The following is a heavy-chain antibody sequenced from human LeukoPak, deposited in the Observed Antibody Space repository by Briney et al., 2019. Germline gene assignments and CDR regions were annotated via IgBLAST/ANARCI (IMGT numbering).Heavy chain of an antibody. J-gene: IGHJ4*02. CDR3: ARDLIAAAGAFDY. D-gene: IGHD6-13*01. CDR2: FDPEDGEI. Sequence: GASVKVSCKVSGYILTELSMHWVRQAPGKGLEWMGGFDPEDGEIIYAQKFQGRVTMTEDTSTDTAYMELSSLRSEDTAVYYCARDLIAAAGAFDYWGQGTLVTVSS. CDR1: GYILTELS. V-gene: IGHV1-24*01.